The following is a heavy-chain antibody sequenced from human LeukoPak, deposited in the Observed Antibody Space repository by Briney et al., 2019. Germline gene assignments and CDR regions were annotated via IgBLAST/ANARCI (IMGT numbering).Heavy chain of an antibody. CDR1: GFTFDDYA. V-gene: IGHV3-9*01. CDR2: ISWNSGSI. CDR3: AKEGIAVAGTRRYYYYYYMDV. D-gene: IGHD6-19*01. J-gene: IGHJ6*03. Sequence: GGSLRLSCAASGFTFDDYAMHWVRQAPGKGLEWVSGISWNSGSIGYTDSVKGRFTISRDNAKNSLYLQMNSLRAEDTALYYCAKEGIAVAGTRRYYYYYYMDVWGKGTTVTISS.